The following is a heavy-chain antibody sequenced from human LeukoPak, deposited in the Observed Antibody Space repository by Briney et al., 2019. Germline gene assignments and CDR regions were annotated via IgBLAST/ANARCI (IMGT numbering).Heavy chain of an antibody. Sequence: SETLSLTCAVYGGSFSGYYWSWLRQPPGKGLEWIGEINHSGSTNYNPSLKSRVTISVDTSKNQFSLKLSSVTAADTAVYYCARALRITMVRGVSYFDYWGQGTLVTVSS. J-gene: IGHJ4*02. V-gene: IGHV4-34*01. CDR1: GGSFSGYY. CDR3: ARALRITMVRGVSYFDY. CDR2: INHSGST. D-gene: IGHD3-10*01.